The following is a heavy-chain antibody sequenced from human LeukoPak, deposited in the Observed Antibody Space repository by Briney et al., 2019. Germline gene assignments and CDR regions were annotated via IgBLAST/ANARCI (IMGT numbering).Heavy chain of an antibody. D-gene: IGHD3-9*01. CDR1: GDSVSSGSNY. V-gene: IGHV4-61*02. CDR3: ARAIRYFDY. Sequence: SETLSLTCTVSGDSVSSGSNYWSWIRQPAGKGLEWIGRIYNSWTTNYNPSLKSRVTISVDTSKNQFSLKLSSVTAADTAVYYCARAIRYFDYWGQGTLVTVSS. CDR2: IYNSWTT. J-gene: IGHJ4*02.